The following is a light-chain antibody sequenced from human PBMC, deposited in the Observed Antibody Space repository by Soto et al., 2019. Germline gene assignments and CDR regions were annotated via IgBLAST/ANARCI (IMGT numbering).Light chain of an antibody. CDR2: DVS. V-gene: IGLV2-14*01. J-gene: IGLJ1*01. Sequence: QSVLAQPSSLSGSPGQSITISCPGTSSDVCGYNYVSWYQQHPGKAPKLMIYDVSNRPSGVSNRFSGSKSGNTASLTISGLQAEDEADYYCSSYTSSSTLDYVFGTGTKVTVL. CDR3: SSYTSSSTLDYV. CDR1: SSDVCGYNY.